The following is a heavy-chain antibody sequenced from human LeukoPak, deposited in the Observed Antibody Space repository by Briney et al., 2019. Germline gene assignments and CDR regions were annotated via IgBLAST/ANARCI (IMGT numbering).Heavy chain of an antibody. CDR1: GFTFDDYA. Sequence: GGSLRLSCAASGFTFDDYAMHWVRQAPGKGLEWVSGISWNSGSIGYADSVKGRFTISRDNAKNSPYLQMNSLRAEDTALYYCAKDILNYYDSSGTTYDYWGQGTLVTVSS. V-gene: IGHV3-9*01. CDR2: ISWNSGSI. J-gene: IGHJ4*02. CDR3: AKDILNYYDSSGTTYDY. D-gene: IGHD3-22*01.